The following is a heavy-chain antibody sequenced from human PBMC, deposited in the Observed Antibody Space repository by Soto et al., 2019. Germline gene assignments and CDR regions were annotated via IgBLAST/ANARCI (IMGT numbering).Heavy chain of an antibody. CDR1: GGSISSSSYY. CDR3: ARHGRDSGYVALDAFDI. J-gene: IGHJ3*02. CDR2: IYYSGST. Sequence: SETLSLTCTVSGGSISSSSYYWGWIRQPPGKGLEWIGSIYYSGSTYYNPSLKSRVTISVDTSKNQFSLKLSSVTAADTAVYYCARHGRDSGYVALDAFDIWGQGTMVTVSS. D-gene: IGHD5-12*01. V-gene: IGHV4-39*01.